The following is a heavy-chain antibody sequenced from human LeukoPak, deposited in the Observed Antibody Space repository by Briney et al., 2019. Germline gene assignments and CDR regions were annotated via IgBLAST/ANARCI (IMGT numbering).Heavy chain of an antibody. J-gene: IGHJ4*02. V-gene: IGHV3-23*01. Sequence: GGSLRLSCAASGFTFSSYAMSWVRQAPGKGLEWVSDITGSGGNTYYADSVKGRFTISRDNSKNTLYLQMNSLRAEDTAVYYCAKHPHTAMVTSNFDYWGQGTLVTVSS. CDR1: GFTFSSYA. CDR2: ITGSGGNT. CDR3: AKHPHTAMVTSNFDY. D-gene: IGHD5-18*01.